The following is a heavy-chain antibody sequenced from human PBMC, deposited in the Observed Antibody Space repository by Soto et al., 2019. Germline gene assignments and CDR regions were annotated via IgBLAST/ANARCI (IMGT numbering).Heavy chain of an antibody. J-gene: IGHJ5*02. Sequence: ELQLVQSGGGLVQPGGSLRPSCPASGFALGTYCIHWVRQAPGRGLGWVSRINGDGSSTNYADSVRGRFTISRDNAENALYLQMNSLRPEDTALYYCARFRVDGDPVPWGQGTLVTVSS. CDR3: ARFRVDGDPVP. CDR1: GFALGTYC. CDR2: INGDGSST. V-gene: IGHV3-74*01. D-gene: IGHD4-17*01.